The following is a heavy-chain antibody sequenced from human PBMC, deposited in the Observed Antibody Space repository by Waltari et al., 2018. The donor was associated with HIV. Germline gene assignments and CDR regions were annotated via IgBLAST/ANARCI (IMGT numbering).Heavy chain of an antibody. CDR3: ARSPTTKLDDDSDYYGDSQNGPDA. V-gene: IGHV1-8*01. Sequence: QLHILQSGAEVQEPAASVKVSCRASGYTYSSPDGFWVRQAVGKGLEGMGWIKQNTGNIVSAQKLRVRATMTRNTSTSTVYREVSIWRSADKAVYSCARSPTTKLDDDSDYYGDSQNGPDAWGQGPT. CDR1: GYTYSSPD. D-gene: IGHD3-16*01. J-gene: IGHJ6*02. CDR2: IKQNTGNI.